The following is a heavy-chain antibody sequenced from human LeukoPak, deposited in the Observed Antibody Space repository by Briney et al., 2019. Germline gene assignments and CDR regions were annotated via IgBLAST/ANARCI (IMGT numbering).Heavy chain of an antibody. Sequence: PSETLSLTCAVSGGSISSYYWSWIRQPAGKGLEWIGRIYTSGTTNYNPSLKSRVTMSVDTSKNQFSLNLNSVTAADTAVYYCARGDNRLRWNGAFDFWGRGTLVTVSS. D-gene: IGHD4-23*01. V-gene: IGHV4-4*07. CDR3: ARGDNRLRWNGAFDF. CDR2: IYTSGTT. CDR1: GGSISSYY. J-gene: IGHJ4*02.